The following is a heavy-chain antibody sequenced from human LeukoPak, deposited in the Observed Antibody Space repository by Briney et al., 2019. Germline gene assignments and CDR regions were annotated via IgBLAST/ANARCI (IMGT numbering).Heavy chain of an antibody. J-gene: IGHJ4*02. CDR1: GGSISSYY. CDR3: ARETVAGSNFDY. V-gene: IGHV4-59*01. D-gene: IGHD6-19*01. Sequence: SETLSLTCTVSGGSISSYYWSWIRQPPGKGLEWIGCIYYSGSTNYNPSLKSRVTISVDTSKNQFPLKLSSVTAADTAVYYCARETVAGSNFDYWGQGALVTVSS. CDR2: IYYSGST.